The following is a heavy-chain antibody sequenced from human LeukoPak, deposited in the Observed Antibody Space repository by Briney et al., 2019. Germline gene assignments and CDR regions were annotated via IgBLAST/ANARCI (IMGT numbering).Heavy chain of an antibody. CDR2: ISGSSSYI. D-gene: IGHD5-12*01. CDR3: ARVEYSGYDYDAFDI. CDR1: GFTFSSYS. V-gene: IGHV3-21*01. J-gene: IGHJ3*02. Sequence: NTGGSLRLSCAASGFTFSSYSMNWVRQAPGKGLEWVSSISGSSSYIYYADSVKGRFTISRDNAKNSLYLQMNSLRAEDTAVYYCARVEYSGYDYDAFDIWGQGTMVTVSS.